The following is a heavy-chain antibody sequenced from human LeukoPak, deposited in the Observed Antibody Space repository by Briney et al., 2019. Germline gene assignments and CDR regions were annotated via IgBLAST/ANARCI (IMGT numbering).Heavy chain of an antibody. CDR1: GGSISSYY. V-gene: IGHV4-59*01. Sequence: SETLSLTCTLSGGSISSYYWSWIRQPPGTGLEWIGYIYYSGSTNYNPPLKSRVTISVDTSKNQFSLKLSSVTAADTAVYYCGRVRATVTTWYFDLWGRGTLVTVSS. D-gene: IGHD4-17*01. J-gene: IGHJ2*01. CDR2: IYYSGST. CDR3: GRVRATVTTWYFDL.